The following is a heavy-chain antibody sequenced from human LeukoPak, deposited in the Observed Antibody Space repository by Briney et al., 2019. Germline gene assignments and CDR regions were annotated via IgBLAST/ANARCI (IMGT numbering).Heavy chain of an antibody. CDR1: GFTFSNYA. Sequence: GGSLRLSCAAAGFTFSNYAMSWVRQAPGKGLEWVSSISGTGGSTYYADSVKGRFTISRDNSNNTLFLQMNSLRAEDTAVYYCAKVRTGHYFDYWGQGTLVTVSS. D-gene: IGHD1-1*01. CDR2: ISGTGGST. J-gene: IGHJ4*02. CDR3: AKVRTGHYFDY. V-gene: IGHV3-23*01.